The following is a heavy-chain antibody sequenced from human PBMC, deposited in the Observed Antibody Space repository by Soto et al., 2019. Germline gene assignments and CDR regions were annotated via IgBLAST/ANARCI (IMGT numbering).Heavy chain of an antibody. CDR3: ARGSYYYGMDV. CDR1: VFTFSIYY. V-gene: IGHV3-13*01. CDR2: IGTAGDT. J-gene: IGHJ6*02. Sequence: WGSLILSCAASVFTFSIYYMHWVRQARGKGLEWVSAIGTAGDTYYPGSVKGRFTISRENAKNSLYLQMNSLRAGDTAVYYCARGSYYYGMDVWGQGTTVTVSS.